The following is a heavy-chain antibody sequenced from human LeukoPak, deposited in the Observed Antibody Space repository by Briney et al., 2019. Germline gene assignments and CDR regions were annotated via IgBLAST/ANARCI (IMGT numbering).Heavy chain of an antibody. CDR1: GFTFSSYE. V-gene: IGHV3-48*03. D-gene: IGHD7-27*01. Sequence: PGGSLRLSCAASGFTFSSYEMNWVRQAPGKGLEWVSYISSSGSTIYYADSVKGRFTISRDNAKNSLYLQMNSLGAEDTAVYYCARDGSLSGTWGNTYFDYWGQGTLVTVSS. CDR2: ISSSGSTI. J-gene: IGHJ4*02. CDR3: ARDGSLSGTWGNTYFDY.